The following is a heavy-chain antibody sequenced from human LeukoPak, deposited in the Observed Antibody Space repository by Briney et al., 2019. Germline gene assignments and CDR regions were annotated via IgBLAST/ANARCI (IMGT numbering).Heavy chain of an antibody. CDR2: INPNSGGT. D-gene: IGHD1-26*01. V-gene: IGHV1-2*02. CDR1: GYTFTGYY. CDR3: ARGRGVHGGSFYNWFDP. J-gene: IGHJ5*02. Sequence: ASVKVSCKASGYTFTGYYMHWVRQAPGQGLEWMGWINPNSGGTNYAQNFQGRVTMTIHTSISTAYMELSRLTSDDTAGYYCARGRGVHGGSFYNWFDPWGQGTLVIVSS.